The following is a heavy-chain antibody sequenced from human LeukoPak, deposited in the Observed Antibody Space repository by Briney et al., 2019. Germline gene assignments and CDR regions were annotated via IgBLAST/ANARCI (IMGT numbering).Heavy chain of an antibody. CDR1: GGSISSYH. CDR2: IYYSGSP. D-gene: IGHD3-10*01. V-gene: IGHV4-59*01. CDR3: ARWDYGSETYGLDY. J-gene: IGHJ4*02. Sequence: SETLSLTCSVSGGSISSYHWSWIRQPPGKGLDWIGYIYYSGSPNYNPSLKSRVTISVDTSKNQFSLKLSSVTAADTAVYYCARWDYGSETYGLDYWGQGTLVTVSS.